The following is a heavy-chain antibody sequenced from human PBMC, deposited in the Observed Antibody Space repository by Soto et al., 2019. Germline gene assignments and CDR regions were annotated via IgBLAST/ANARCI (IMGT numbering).Heavy chain of an antibody. J-gene: IGHJ3*01. Sequence: SETLSLTXTVSGDSISSYFWTWIRQPPGKALEWIGYMFHSGRTNYNPSLTSRVTMSADTSNNQFSLTLTSVTAADTAVYYCAKAVKYYDSTGYDAFAVWGQGIMVT. D-gene: IGHD3-22*01. V-gene: IGHV4-59*01. CDR1: GDSISSYF. CDR2: MFHSGRT. CDR3: AKAVKYYDSTGYDAFAV.